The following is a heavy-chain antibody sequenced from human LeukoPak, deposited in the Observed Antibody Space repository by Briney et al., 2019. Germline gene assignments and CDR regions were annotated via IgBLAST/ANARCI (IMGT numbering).Heavy chain of an antibody. V-gene: IGHV3-48*04. J-gene: IGHJ6*04. Sequence: GGSLRLSCAGSGFTFSTYSMNWVRLAPGKGLEWVSYISPTSGTIYYTDSVKGRFTISRDNAKSSVYLQMNSLRADDTAVYYCAREQKVWGKGTTVTVSS. CDR3: AREQKV. CDR2: ISPTSGTI. CDR1: GFTFSTYS.